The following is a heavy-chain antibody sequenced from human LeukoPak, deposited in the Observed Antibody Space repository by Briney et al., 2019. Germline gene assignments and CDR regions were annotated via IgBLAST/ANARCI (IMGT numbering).Heavy chain of an antibody. CDR3: AKDLSGYDYGEFDY. Sequence: GGSLRLSCAASGFTFSSYAMIWVRQAPGKGLEWVSAISGSGGSTYYADSVKGRFTISRDNSKNTLYLQMNSLRAEDTAVYYCAKDLSGYDYGEFDYWGQGTLVTVSS. J-gene: IGHJ4*02. CDR1: GFTFSSYA. D-gene: IGHD5-12*01. V-gene: IGHV3-23*01. CDR2: ISGSGGST.